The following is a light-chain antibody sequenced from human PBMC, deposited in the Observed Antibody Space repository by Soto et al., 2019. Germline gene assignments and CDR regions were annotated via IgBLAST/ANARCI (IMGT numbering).Light chain of an antibody. Sequence: EIVMTQSPATLSVSPGERATLSCRASQNVNSNLAWYQQKPGQGPSLLIYGASTRATGIPARFSGSGSGTEFTLTISSLQSEDFAVYYCQQCNNWPRTFGQGTKVEIK. CDR3: QQCNNWPRT. J-gene: IGKJ1*01. CDR2: GAS. V-gene: IGKV3-15*01. CDR1: QNVNSN.